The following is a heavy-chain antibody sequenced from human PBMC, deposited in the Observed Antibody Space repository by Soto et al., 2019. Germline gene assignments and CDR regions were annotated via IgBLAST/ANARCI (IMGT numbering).Heavy chain of an antibody. J-gene: IGHJ4*02. D-gene: IGHD5-18*01. CDR3: ARAISSYGRGYYFDY. CDR2: IYYSGST. V-gene: IGHV4-30-4*01. Sequence: PSETLSLTCTVSGGSIGSDDYYWSWIRQPPGKGLEWIGYIYYSGSTYYNPSLKSRVTISVDTSKNQFSLKLSSVTAADTAVYYCARAISSYGRGYYFDYWGQGTLVTVSS. CDR1: GGSIGSDDYY.